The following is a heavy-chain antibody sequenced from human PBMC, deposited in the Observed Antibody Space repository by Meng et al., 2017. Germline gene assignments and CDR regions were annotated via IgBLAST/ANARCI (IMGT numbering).Heavy chain of an antibody. CDR1: GGSVGSGNYY. D-gene: IGHD4-17*01. CDR3: ARDVGGDYETLFDY. J-gene: IGHJ4*02. Sequence: VQLPESGPGLVRPSETLSLTCTVSGGSVGSGNYYWSWIRQPPGKGLEWIGYIVYSGSTTYNPSLKTRVTISVDTSKNQFSLKLTSVTAADTAVYFCARDVGGDYETLFDYWGQGTLVTVSS. CDR2: IVYSGST. V-gene: IGHV4-61*01.